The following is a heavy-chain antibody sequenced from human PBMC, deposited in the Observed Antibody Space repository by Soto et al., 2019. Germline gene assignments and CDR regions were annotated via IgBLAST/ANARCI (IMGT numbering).Heavy chain of an antibody. V-gene: IGHV2-5*02. Sequence: SGPTLVNPTQTLTLTCTFSGFSLSTSGVGVGWIRQPPGKALEWLALIYWDDDKRYSPSLKSRLTITKDTSKNQVVLTMTNMDPVDTATYYCAHSYYDFWSGYSNPFDYWGQGTLVTVSS. CDR3: AHSYYDFWSGYSNPFDY. CDR2: IYWDDDK. J-gene: IGHJ4*02. D-gene: IGHD3-3*01. CDR1: GFSLSTSGVG.